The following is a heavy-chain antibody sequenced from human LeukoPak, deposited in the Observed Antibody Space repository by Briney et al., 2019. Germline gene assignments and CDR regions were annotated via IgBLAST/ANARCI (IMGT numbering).Heavy chain of an antibody. J-gene: IGHJ6*02. Sequence: GASVKVSCKASGYTFTGYYIHWVRQAPGQGLEWMGWINPNSGGTNYAQKFQGRVTMTGDTSISTAYMELSRPRSDDTAVYYCARLDIYSYGHYYYGMDVWGQGTTVTVSS. CDR3: ARLDIYSYGHYYYGMDV. V-gene: IGHV1-2*02. CDR2: INPNSGGT. D-gene: IGHD5-18*01. CDR1: GYTFTGYY.